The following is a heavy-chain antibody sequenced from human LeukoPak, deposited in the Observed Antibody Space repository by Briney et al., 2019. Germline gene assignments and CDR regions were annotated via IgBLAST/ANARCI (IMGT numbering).Heavy chain of an antibody. CDR3: ARDPDYGDYPGH. D-gene: IGHD4-17*01. J-gene: IGHJ4*02. CDR1: GGSISSSSYY. Sequence: SETLSLTCTVSGGSISSSSYYWGWIRQPPGKGLEWIGSIYYSGSTYYNPSLKSRVTISVDTSKNQFSLKLSSVTAADTAVYYCARDPDYGDYPGHWGQGTLVTVSS. V-gene: IGHV4-39*07. CDR2: IYYSGST.